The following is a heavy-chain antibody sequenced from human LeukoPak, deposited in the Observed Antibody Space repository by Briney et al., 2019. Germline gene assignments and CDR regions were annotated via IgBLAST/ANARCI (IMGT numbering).Heavy chain of an antibody. CDR2: ISWNSGSI. D-gene: IGHD3-9*01. CDR3: AKDMDDILTGYLTYFDY. Sequence: PGGSLRLSCAASGFTFDDYAMHWVRQAPGKGLEWVSGISWNSGSIGYADSVKGRFTISRDNAKNSLYLQMNSLRAEDTALYYCAKDMDDILTGYLTYFDYWGQGTLVTVSS. V-gene: IGHV3-9*01. CDR1: GFTFDDYA. J-gene: IGHJ4*02.